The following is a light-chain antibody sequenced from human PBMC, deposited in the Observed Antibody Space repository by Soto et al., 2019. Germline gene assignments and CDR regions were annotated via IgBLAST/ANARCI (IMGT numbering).Light chain of an antibody. Sequence: EVVLTQSPATLSLSPGERATLSCRASQNVRTFLDWYQQKPGQAPRLLIYAASNMATGIPDRFSGSGSGTDFTLTIRSLEPEDFAVYYCQQHSHWPPWTFGQGTRVEIQ. V-gene: IGKV3-11*01. J-gene: IGKJ1*01. CDR3: QQHSHWPPWT. CDR1: QNVRTF. CDR2: AAS.